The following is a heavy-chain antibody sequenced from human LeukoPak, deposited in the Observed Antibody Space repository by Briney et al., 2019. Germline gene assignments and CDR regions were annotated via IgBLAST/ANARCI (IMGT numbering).Heavy chain of an antibody. CDR2: IYYSGST. V-gene: IGHV4-59*01. CDR3: ARAGSSGWSEYYFDY. CDR1: GGSISSYY. D-gene: IGHD6-19*01. Sequence: PSETLSLTCTVSGGSISSYYWSLIRQPPGKGLEWIGYIYYSGSTNYNPSLKSRVTISVDTSKNQFSLKLSSVTAADTAVYYCARAGSSGWSEYYFDYWGQGTLVTVSS. J-gene: IGHJ4*02.